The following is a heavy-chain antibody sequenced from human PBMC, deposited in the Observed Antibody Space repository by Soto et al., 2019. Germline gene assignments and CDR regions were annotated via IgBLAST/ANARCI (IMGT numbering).Heavy chain of an antibody. V-gene: IGHV3-48*01. Sequence: ELQLVESGGGLVQPGGSLRVSCAASGFIFRSYAFNWIRQAPGKGLEWVSYISVGSGSIFYADSVKGRFTISRDDGKNSLYVQMNTLWGEDTAVYYCVRDDRWAFDIWGQAKMVPVSS. CDR2: ISVGSGSI. CDR1: GFIFRSYA. J-gene: IGHJ3*02. D-gene: IGHD3-22*01. CDR3: VRDDRWAFDI.